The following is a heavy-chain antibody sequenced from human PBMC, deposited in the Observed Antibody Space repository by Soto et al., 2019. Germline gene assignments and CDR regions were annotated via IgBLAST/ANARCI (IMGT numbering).Heavy chain of an antibody. J-gene: IGHJ6*02. CDR2: NIPILGIA. D-gene: IGHD2-15*01. V-gene: IGHV1-69*02. CDR1: GGTFSSYT. CDR3: ADLPVAETEMDV. Sequence: QVQLVQSGAEVKKPGSSVTVSCQASGGTFSSYTISWVRQAPGQGLVWMGRNIPILGIADYAKKFQGRGTITSDKTTNTSDMRLSSLRSEDTTVYYYADLPVAETEMDVWGQVTTVTVAS.